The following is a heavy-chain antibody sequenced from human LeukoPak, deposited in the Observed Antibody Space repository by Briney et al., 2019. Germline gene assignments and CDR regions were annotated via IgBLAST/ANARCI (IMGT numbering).Heavy chain of an antibody. Sequence: PSETLSLTCTVSGGSISSSSYYWGWIRQPPGKGLEWIGEINHSGSTNYNPSLKSRVTISVDTSKNQFSLKLSSVTAADTAVYYCARSSAREQQLEPDWGDYWGQGTLVTVSS. D-gene: IGHD6-13*01. CDR1: GGSISSSSYY. CDR3: ARSSAREQQLEPDWGDY. J-gene: IGHJ4*02. CDR2: INHSGST. V-gene: IGHV4-39*07.